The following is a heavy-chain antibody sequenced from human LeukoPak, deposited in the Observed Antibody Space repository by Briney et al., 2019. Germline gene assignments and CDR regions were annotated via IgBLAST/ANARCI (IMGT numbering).Heavy chain of an antibody. V-gene: IGHV4-59*08. J-gene: IGHJ4*02. CDR1: GGSISSYY. D-gene: IGHD6-19*01. Sequence: SETLSLTCTVSGGSISSYYWSWIRQPPGKGLEWIGYIYYSGSTNYNPSLKSRVTISVDTSKNQFSLKLSSVTAADTAMYYCARHPTGYSSGWYGDYYFDYWGQGTLVTVSS. CDR2: IYYSGST. CDR3: ARHPTGYSSGWYGDYYFDY.